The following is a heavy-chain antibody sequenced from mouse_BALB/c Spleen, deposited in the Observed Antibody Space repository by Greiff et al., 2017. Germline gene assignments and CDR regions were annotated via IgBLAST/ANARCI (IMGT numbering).Heavy chain of an antibody. J-gene: IGHJ4*01. CDR2: ISDGGSYT. CDR3: ARGYDYGYAMDY. CDR1: GFTFSDYY. D-gene: IGHD2-4*01. Sequence: EVQLVESGGGLVKPGGSLKLSCAASGFTFSDYYMYWVRKTPEKRLEWVATISDGGSYTYYPDSVKGRFTISRDNAKNNLYLQMSSLKSEDTAMYYCARGYDYGYAMDYWGQGTSVTVSS. V-gene: IGHV5-4*02.